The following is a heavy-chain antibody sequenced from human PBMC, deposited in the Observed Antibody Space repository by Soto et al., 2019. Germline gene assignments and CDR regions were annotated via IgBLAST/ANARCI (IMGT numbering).Heavy chain of an antibody. V-gene: IGHV3-23*01. Sequence: EVQLLESGGGLVQPGGSLRLSCVASGFTFSTYAMTWVRQAPGKGLEWVSGISGSGGPTYYADSVKGRFTISRDNSKNTLYLLMNNLRAEDTAVYYCARDGKIGDYEHWGQGTLVTVSS. CDR1: GFTFSTYA. D-gene: IGHD4-17*01. CDR3: ARDGKIGDYEH. J-gene: IGHJ4*02. CDR2: ISGSGGPT.